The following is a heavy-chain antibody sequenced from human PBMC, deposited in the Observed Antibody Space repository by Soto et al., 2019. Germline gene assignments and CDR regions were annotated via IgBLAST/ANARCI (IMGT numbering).Heavy chain of an antibody. Sequence: LSLTFTVACGSISTGGYYLSWIRHHPGKGLEWIGYIYYSGTTYYNPSLKSRVTISVDTSKNQFSLNLSSVTAADTAVYYCATYIWGSYRSFDYWGQGTLVTVSS. CDR1: CGSISTGGYY. CDR3: ATYIWGSYRSFDY. D-gene: IGHD3-16*02. CDR2: IYYSGTT. V-gene: IGHV4-31*03. J-gene: IGHJ4*02.